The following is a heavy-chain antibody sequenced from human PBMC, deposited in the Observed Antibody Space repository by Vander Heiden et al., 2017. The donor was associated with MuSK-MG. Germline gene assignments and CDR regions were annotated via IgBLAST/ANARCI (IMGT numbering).Heavy chain of an antibody. CDR2: INPSGGSR. CDR1: GYTFSNYY. CDR3: ARGYCSGGSCRYLDY. D-gene: IGHD2-15*01. V-gene: IGHV1-46*01. Sequence: QLQLVQSGAEVKKPGASVKVSCKASGYTFSNYYIHWVRQAPGQGPEWMGIINPSGGSRSYPQKFQGRVNMTRDTSTTTVYMELSSLRSEDTAVYYCARGYCSGGSCRYLDYWGQGTLVTVSS. J-gene: IGHJ4*02.